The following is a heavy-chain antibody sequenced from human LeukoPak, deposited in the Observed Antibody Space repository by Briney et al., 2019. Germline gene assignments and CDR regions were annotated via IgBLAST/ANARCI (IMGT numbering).Heavy chain of an antibody. V-gene: IGHV3-23*01. J-gene: IGHJ4*02. D-gene: IGHD3-22*01. CDR2: ISGSGGST. CDR1: GFTFSSYA. CDR3: AKDYYDSSGYSPAGDY. Sequence: GSLRLSCAASGFTFSSYAMSWVRQAPGKGLEWVSAISGSGGSTYYADSVKGRFTISRDNSKNTLYLQMNSLRAEDTAVYYCAKDYYDSSGYSPAGDYWGQGTLVTVSS.